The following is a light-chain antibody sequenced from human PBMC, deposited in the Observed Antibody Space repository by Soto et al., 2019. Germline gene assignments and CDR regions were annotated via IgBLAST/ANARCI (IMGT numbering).Light chain of an antibody. CDR3: SSYSSDTTVI. CDR1: SSDVGSYNY. J-gene: IGLJ2*01. V-gene: IGLV2-14*01. CDR2: EVS. Sequence: QSALTQPASVTGSPGQSITISCTGTSSDVGSYNYVSWYQQHPGKAPKLLISEVSNRPSGVSNRFSGSKSGNTASLTISGLQAEDESEYYCSSYSSDTTVIFGGGTELTVL.